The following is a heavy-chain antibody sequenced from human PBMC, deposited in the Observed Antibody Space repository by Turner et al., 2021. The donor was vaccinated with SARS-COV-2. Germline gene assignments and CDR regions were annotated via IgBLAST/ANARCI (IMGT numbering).Heavy chain of an antibody. D-gene: IGHD1-26*01. Sequence: QLHLQESAPGLMRPSETLSLTCTVSGDSISSNHFWGWLRQSPRKGLGWIVTIFYAGNNYYTPSLRGRVTISVATSKNQFSLRVTSVTAADTAVYYCARQGGREVLLSDPFDIWGQGTVVTISS. CDR1: GDSISSNHF. J-gene: IGHJ3*02. CDR3: ARQGGREVLLSDPFDI. V-gene: IGHV4-39*01. CDR2: IFYAGNN.